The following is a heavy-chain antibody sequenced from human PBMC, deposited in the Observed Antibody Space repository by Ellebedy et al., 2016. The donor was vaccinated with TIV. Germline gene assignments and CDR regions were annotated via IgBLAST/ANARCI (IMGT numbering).Heavy chain of an antibody. J-gene: IGHJ4*02. CDR3: ARSTIIVVVPFDY. CDR1: GGFISSSSYY. V-gene: IGHV4-39*01. D-gene: IGHD3-22*01. CDR2: IYYGWRT. Sequence: MPSETLSLTCTVSGGFISSSSYYWGWIRQPAGKGLEWVGSIYYGWRTYYNPTLKSRVTISVDTSKNQFSLKLSSVTAADTAVYYFARSTIIVVVPFDYWGQGTLVTVS.